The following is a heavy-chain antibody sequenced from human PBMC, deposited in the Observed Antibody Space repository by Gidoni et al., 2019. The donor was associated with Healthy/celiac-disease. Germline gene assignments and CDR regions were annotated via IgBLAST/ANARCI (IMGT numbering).Heavy chain of an antibody. Sequence: QVQLQQWGAGLPKPSVTLSLTCAVYGCSFNCYYWSGLRPPPGKGLEWIGEINHSGSTNYNPSLKSRVIISVDTSKNQCSLKLSSVTAADTAVYYCARGASGGDSAYGYWGQGTLVTVSS. J-gene: IGHJ4*02. CDR2: INHSGST. D-gene: IGHD2-21*01. CDR1: GCSFNCYY. V-gene: IGHV4-34*01. CDR3: ARGASGGDSAYGY.